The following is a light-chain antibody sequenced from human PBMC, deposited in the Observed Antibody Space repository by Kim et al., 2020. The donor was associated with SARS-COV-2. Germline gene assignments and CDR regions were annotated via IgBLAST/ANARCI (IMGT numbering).Light chain of an antibody. Sequence: ASVGDRVPITCLASRGISSYLAWYQPKPGKAPKILMYTASTLQSGVPSRFSGSGSGTEFTLTINSLQPEDFATYYCQQVYNYPLTFGGGTKVDIK. CDR1: RGISSY. J-gene: IGKJ4*01. CDR2: TAS. V-gene: IGKV1-9*01. CDR3: QQVYNYPLT.